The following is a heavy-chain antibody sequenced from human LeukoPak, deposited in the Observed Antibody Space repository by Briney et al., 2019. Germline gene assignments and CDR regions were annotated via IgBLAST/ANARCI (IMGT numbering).Heavy chain of an antibody. CDR2: INSDGTGK. J-gene: IGHJ4*02. D-gene: IGHD3-9*01. Sequence: GGSLRLSCAASGFTFSSYAMSWVRQAPGKGLEWVASINSDGTGKYYVDSVKGRFTISRDNGADSVYLEMNSLRVEDTAVYFCARLQGNYNTYDYWGQRTLVTVSS. CDR3: ARLQGNYNTYDY. CDR1: GFTFSSYA. V-gene: IGHV3-7*01.